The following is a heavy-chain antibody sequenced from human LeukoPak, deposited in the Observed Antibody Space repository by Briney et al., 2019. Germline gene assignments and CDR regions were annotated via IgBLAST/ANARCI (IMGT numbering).Heavy chain of an antibody. V-gene: IGHV1-18*01. Sequence: GASVKVSCKPSGHIDLDYGINWMRQAPGQGLEWMGWVSAHNGVRNYAETFQDRVTLTTDTSTATAFMELRGLKSDDTAVYYCAILRSRHNYHFDFCGQGTLVTVSS. CDR3: AILRSRHNYHFDF. CDR1: GHIDLDYG. J-gene: IGHJ4*02. CDR2: VSAHNGVR. D-gene: IGHD5-24*01.